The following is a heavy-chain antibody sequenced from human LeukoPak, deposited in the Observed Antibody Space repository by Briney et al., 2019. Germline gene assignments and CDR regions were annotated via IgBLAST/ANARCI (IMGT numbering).Heavy chain of an antibody. V-gene: IGHV3-20*04. D-gene: IGHD3-22*01. CDR1: GFTFDDYG. J-gene: IGHJ6*03. CDR2: INWNGDST. CDR3: TRSVVLNFYYYYMDV. Sequence: GGSLRLSCAASGFTFDDYGMSWVRQAPGKGLEWVSGINWNGDSTGYADSVKGRFTISRDNAKNSLYLQMNSLRAEDTALYYCTRSVVLNFYYYYMDVWGKGTTVTVSS.